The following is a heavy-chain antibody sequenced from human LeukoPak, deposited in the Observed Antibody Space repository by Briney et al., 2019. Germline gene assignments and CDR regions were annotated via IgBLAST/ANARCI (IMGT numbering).Heavy chain of an antibody. CDR1: VTLSVACT. Sequence: GGSLRLSCAPSVVTLSVACTRAGRQAPGKGLVWVARVEGDESSSTYAASVKGPITNSRNNAKNTLYLQMNRLRVEDTAVYYCAKPHSVVVTAIFWFDPWGQGTLVTVSS. CDR3: AKPHSVVVTAIFWFDP. CDR2: VEGDESSS. J-gene: IGHJ5*02. V-gene: IGHV3-74*03. D-gene: IGHD2-21*02.